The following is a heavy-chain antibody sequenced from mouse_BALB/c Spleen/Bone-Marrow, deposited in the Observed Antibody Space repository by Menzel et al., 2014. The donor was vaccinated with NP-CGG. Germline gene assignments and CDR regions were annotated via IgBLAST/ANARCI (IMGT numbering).Heavy chain of an antibody. Sequence: LVESGAELVKPGASVKLPCTASGFNIKDTYMHWVKQRPEQGLEWIGRIDPANVNTKYDPKFQGKATITADTSSNTAYLQLSSLTSGDTAVYYCASYVYGYYFDYWGQGTTLTVSS. CDR1: GFNIKDTY. D-gene: IGHD1-1*01. CDR2: IDPANVNT. J-gene: IGHJ2*01. CDR3: ASYVYGYYFDY. V-gene: IGHV14-3*02.